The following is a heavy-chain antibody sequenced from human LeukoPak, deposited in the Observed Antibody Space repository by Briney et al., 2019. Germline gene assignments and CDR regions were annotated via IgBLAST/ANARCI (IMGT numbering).Heavy chain of an antibody. V-gene: IGHV1-2*02. D-gene: IGHD3-9*01. CDR2: INPNSGGT. CDR1: GYTFTGYY. CDR3: ARDYDVLTLPDY. J-gene: IGHJ4*02. Sequence: RASVKVSCKASGYTFTGYYMHWVRQAPGQGLEWMGWINPNSGGTNYAQKFQGRVTMTRDTSISTAYMELSRLRSDDTAVYYCARDYDVLTLPDYWGQGTLVTVSS.